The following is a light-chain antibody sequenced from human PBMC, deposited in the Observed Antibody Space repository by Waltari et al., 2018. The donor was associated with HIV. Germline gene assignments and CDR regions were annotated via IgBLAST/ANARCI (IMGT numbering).Light chain of an antibody. Sequence: SSELTQPPSVSVPPGQTARITCSGDAMPNQYAYWYQQKPGQAPILIIYKDTDRPSGITEGFSGSTSGTTGTLTIIGVQAEDEADYHCQSADCSGAYWVFGGGTSLTVL. J-gene: IGLJ3*02. CDR1: AMPNQY. CDR3: QSADCSGAYWV. V-gene: IGLV3-25*03. CDR2: KDT.